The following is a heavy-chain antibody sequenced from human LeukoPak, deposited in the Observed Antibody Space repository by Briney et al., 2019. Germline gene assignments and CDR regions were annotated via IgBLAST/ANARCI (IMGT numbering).Heavy chain of an antibody. Sequence: SETLSLTCTVSGYSISSGYYWGWIRQPPGKGLEWIGSIYHSGSTYYNPSLKSRVTISVDTSKNQFSLKLSSVTAADTAVYYCARSTRYSGSYRGANWFGPWGQGTLVTVSS. J-gene: IGHJ5*02. CDR3: ARSTRYSGSYRGANWFGP. CDR2: IYHSGST. V-gene: IGHV4-38-2*02. CDR1: GYSISSGYY. D-gene: IGHD1-26*01.